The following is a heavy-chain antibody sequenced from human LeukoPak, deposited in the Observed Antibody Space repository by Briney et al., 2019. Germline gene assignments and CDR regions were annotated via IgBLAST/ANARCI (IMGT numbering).Heavy chain of an antibody. CDR1: GGTFSSYA. Sequence: GASVKVSCKASGGTFSSYAISWVRQAPGQGLEWMGGIIPIFGTANYAQKLQGRVTITADESTSTAYMELSSLRSEDTAVYYCARDTYYYDSSGYVYYYGMDVWGQGTTVTVSS. J-gene: IGHJ6*02. V-gene: IGHV1-69*13. D-gene: IGHD3-22*01. CDR2: IIPIFGTA. CDR3: ARDTYYYDSSGYVYYYGMDV.